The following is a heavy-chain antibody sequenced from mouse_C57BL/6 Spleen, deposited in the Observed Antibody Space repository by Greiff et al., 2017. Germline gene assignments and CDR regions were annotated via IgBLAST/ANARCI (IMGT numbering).Heavy chain of an antibody. CDR1: GYTFTSYW. D-gene: IGHD1-2*01. V-gene: IGHV1-64*01. J-gene: IGHJ4*01. CDR3: ARPGSYYAMDY. CDR2: IHPNRGST. Sequence: VQLQQPGAELVKPGASVKLSCKASGYTFTSYWMHWVKPRPGQGLEWIGMIHPNRGSTNYNEKLKSKATLTVDKSSSTSYMQLSSLTSEDSAVYYCARPGSYYAMDYWGQGTSVTVSS.